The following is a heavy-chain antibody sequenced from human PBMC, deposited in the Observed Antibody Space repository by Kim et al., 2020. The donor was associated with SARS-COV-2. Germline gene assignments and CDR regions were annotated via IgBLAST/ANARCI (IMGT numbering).Heavy chain of an antibody. CDR1: GFTFSTYA. CDR2: ISGSGGST. J-gene: IGHJ6*02. Sequence: GGSLRLSCVASGFTFSTYAMTWVRHVPGKGLEWVSAISGSGGSTYYADSVQGRFTISRDNSKNTLYLQMNTLRAEDTALYYCSKANPQWGSGGYASDYYYGMDVWGQGTTVTVSS. D-gene: IGHD1-26*01. CDR3: SKANPQWGSGGYASDYYYGMDV. V-gene: IGHV3-23*01.